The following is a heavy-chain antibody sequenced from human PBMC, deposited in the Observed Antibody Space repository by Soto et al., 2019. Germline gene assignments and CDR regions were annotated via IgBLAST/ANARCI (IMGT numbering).Heavy chain of an antibody. CDR3: ARDWLGSGFDY. CDR1: GFTFSNYG. V-gene: IGHV3-33*01. Sequence: QVQLVESGGGVVQPGRSLRLSCAASGFTFSNYGIHWVRQAPGKGLEWVAVVWHDGSNKYYADSVKGRFTISRDNSKNTLYLQMNSLRAEDTAVCYCARDWLGSGFDYWGQGTLVTVSS. D-gene: IGHD6-19*01. CDR2: VWHDGSNK. J-gene: IGHJ4*02.